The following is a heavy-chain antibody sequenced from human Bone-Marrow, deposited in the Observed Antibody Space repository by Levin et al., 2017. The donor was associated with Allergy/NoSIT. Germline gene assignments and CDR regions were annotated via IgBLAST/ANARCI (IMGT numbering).Heavy chain of an antibody. J-gene: IGHJ5*02. CDR3: ARDERWFGA. CDR2: IWYDGSNK. V-gene: IGHV3-33*01. CDR1: GFTFSSYG. Sequence: GESLKISCAASGFTFSSYGMHWVRQAPGKGLEWVAVIWYDGSNKYYADSVKGRFTISRDNSKNTLYLQMNSLRADDTAVYYCARDERWFGAWGQGTLVTVSS.